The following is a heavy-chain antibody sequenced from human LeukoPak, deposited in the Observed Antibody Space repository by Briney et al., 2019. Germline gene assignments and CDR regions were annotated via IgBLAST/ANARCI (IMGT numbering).Heavy chain of an antibody. CDR3: ASSSDYDFIGGL. J-gene: IGHJ4*02. Sequence: SEALSLTCAVYGGSFSDYYWIGIRQPPGKGLEWIGELNHSGLPSYNPSLKSRVTMSVDTSKNQFSLKVTSVTAADTAVYYCASSSDYDFIGGLWAQGTLVTVSS. V-gene: IGHV4-34*01. CDR1: GGSFSDYY. CDR2: LNHSGLP. D-gene: IGHD3-3*01.